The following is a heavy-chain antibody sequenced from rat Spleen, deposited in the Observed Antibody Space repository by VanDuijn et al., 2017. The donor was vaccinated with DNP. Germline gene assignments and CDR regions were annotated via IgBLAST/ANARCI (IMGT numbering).Heavy chain of an antibody. Sequence: QVQLKESGPGLVQPSQTLSLTCTVAGFSLTSYNVHWVRQPPGKALEWMGVMWSDGGTRYNSALKSRLTIIKDTSKSQVFLKMNSLQTEDTAIYYCTRGVTTVVTGWFAYWGQGTLVTVSS. D-gene: IGHD1-1*01. CDR3: TRGVTTVVTGWFAY. V-gene: IGHV2-41*01. CDR1: GFSLTSYN. CDR2: MWSDGGT. J-gene: IGHJ3*01.